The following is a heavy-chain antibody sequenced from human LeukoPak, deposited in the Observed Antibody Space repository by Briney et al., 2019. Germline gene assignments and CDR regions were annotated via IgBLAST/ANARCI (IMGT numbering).Heavy chain of an antibody. J-gene: IGHJ4*02. Sequence: SVKVSCKASGGTLSTYAISGVRPAPGQGLEWVGRIVPILGTANYAQNFQGRVTITADRSTTTAYMELSSLRSEDTAVYYCARAPRGSSSPYYFDYWGQGTLVTVSS. V-gene: IGHV1-69*04. CDR3: ARAPRGSSSPYYFDY. CDR1: GGTLSTYA. CDR2: IVPILGTA. D-gene: IGHD6-13*01.